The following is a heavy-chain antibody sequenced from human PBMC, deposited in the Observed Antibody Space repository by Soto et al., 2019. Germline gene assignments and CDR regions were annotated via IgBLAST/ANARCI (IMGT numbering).Heavy chain of an antibody. D-gene: IGHD3-10*01. CDR2: IYYSGST. V-gene: IGHV4-31*03. J-gene: IGHJ4*02. CDR3: ARGGITMVRGALDY. CDR1: GGSISSGGYY. Sequence: SQTLSLTCTFSGGSISSGGYYWSWIRQHPGKGLEWIGYIYYSGSTYYNPSLKSRVTISVDTSKNQFSLKLSSVTAADTAVYYCARGGITMVRGALDYWGQGTLVTVSS.